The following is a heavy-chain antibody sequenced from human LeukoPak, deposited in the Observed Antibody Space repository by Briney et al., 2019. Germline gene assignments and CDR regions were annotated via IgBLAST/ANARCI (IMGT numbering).Heavy chain of an antibody. CDR1: GGSFSGYY. J-gene: IGHJ4*02. CDR2: INHSGST. Sequence: SETLSLTCAVYGGSFSGYYWSWIRQPPGKGLEWIGEINHSGSTNYNPSLKSRVTISVDTSKNQFSLKLSSVTAADTAVYYCASLAAAGKADHFDYWGQGTLDTVSS. V-gene: IGHV4-34*01. CDR3: ASLAAAGKADHFDY. D-gene: IGHD6-13*01.